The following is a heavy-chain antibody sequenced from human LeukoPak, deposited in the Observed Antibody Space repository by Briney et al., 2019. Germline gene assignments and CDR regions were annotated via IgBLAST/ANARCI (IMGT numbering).Heavy chain of an antibody. J-gene: IGHJ4*02. V-gene: IGHV3-43*01. CDR1: GFSLDEYT. Sequence: GGSLRLSCATSGFSLDEYTVHWVRQAPGKGLEWVSLLSWFGGYTYYADSVQGRFTLSRDYSKTSLYLQMNSLRTEDTAFYYCAKEARGARWTGFDSWGQGTLVTVSS. D-gene: IGHD1-1*01. CDR2: LSWFGGYT. CDR3: AKEARGARWTGFDS.